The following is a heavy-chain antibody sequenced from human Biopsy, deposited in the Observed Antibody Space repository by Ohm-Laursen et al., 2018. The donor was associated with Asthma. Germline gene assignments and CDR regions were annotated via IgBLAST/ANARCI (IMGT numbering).Heavy chain of an antibody. CDR2: KYNRGST. Sequence: GSISSGDYYWVWIRQPPGKGLEWIGYKYNRGSTHYNPSLKSRVILSVDTSKNQFSLNLSSATAADTAVYFCARASTAHFYYEMDVWGQGTTVTVSS. D-gene: IGHD5/OR15-5a*01. CDR3: ARASTAHFYYEMDV. J-gene: IGHJ6*02. CDR1: GSISSGDYY. V-gene: IGHV4-30-4*01.